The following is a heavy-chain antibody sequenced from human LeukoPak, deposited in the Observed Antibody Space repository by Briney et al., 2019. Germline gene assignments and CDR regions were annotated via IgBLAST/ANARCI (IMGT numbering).Heavy chain of an antibody. V-gene: IGHV3-23*01. CDR2: ISASGDTT. D-gene: IGHD3-22*01. CDR3: AKDPYYYETSGFLSGGYFDY. J-gene: IGHJ4*02. CDR1: GFKFGGYV. Sequence: PGGSLRLSCVASGFKFGGYVMGWVRQAPGKGLEWVSSISASGDTTYYTDSVKGRFTISRDNSRNTLYLHMNSLRADDTAAYYCAKDPYYYETSGFLSGGYFDYWGQGTLVTVSS.